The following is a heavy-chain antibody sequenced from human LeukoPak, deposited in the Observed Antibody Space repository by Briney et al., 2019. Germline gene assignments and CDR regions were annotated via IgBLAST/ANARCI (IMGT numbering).Heavy chain of an antibody. CDR2: ISSSGSTI. CDR3: AREGGSGYCGGDCYPN. J-gene: IGHJ4*02. CDR1: GSSVRGNY. D-gene: IGHD2-21*02. Sequence: GGSLRLSCAVSGSSVRGNYMSWVRQAPGKGLEWVSYISSSGSTIYYADSVKGRFTISRDNAKNSLYLQMNSLRAEDTAVYYCAREGGSGYCGGDCYPNWGQGTLVTVSS. V-gene: IGHV3-11*04.